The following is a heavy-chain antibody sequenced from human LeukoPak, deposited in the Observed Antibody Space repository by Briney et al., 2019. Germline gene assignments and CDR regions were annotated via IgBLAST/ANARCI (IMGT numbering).Heavy chain of an antibody. D-gene: IGHD6-19*01. CDR1: GYTFTSYD. Sequence: ASVTVSCKASGYTFTSYDINWVRQATGQGLEWMGWMNPNSGNTGYAQKFQGRVTMTRNTSIRTAYKKLSSLRSEDTAVYYCARLGYGSSGWYSDYWGQGTLVTVSS. J-gene: IGHJ4*02. V-gene: IGHV1-8*01. CDR3: ARLGYGSSGWYSDY. CDR2: MNPNSGNT.